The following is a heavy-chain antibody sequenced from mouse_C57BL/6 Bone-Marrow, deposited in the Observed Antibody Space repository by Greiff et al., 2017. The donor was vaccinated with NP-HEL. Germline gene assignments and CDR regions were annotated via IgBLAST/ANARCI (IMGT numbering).Heavy chain of an antibody. V-gene: IGHV1-26*01. CDR3: AKTYGSSYSAWFAY. D-gene: IGHD1-1*01. Sequence: EVKLQQSGPELVKPGASVKISCKASGYTFTDYYMNWVKQSHGKSLEWIGDINPNNGGTSYNQKFKGKATLTVDKSSSTAYMELRSLTSEDSAVXYCAKTYGSSYSAWFAYWGQGTLVTVSA. J-gene: IGHJ3*01. CDR2: INPNNGGT. CDR1: GYTFTDYY.